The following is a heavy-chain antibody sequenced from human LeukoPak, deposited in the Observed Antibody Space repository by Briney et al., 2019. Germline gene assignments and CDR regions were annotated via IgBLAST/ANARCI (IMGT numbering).Heavy chain of an antibody. CDR3: ARRIAVAGTGVDY. CDR1: GGSFSGYY. J-gene: IGHJ4*02. Sequence: SETLSLTCAVYGGSFSGYYWSWIRQPPGKGLEWIGEINHSGSTNYNPSLKSRVTISVDTSKNQFSLKLSSVTAADTAVYYCARRIAVAGTGVDYWGQGTLVTASS. CDR2: INHSGST. D-gene: IGHD6-19*01. V-gene: IGHV4-34*01.